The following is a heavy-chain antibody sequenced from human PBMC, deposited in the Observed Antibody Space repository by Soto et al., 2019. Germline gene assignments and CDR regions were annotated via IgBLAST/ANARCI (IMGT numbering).Heavy chain of an antibody. CDR1: GGTFSSYA. CDR3: ARAGIAAAGKGLYIDY. V-gene: IGHV1-69*13. CDR2: IIPIFGTA. Sequence: SVKVSCKASGGTFSSYAISWVRQAPGQGLEWMGGIIPIFGTANYAQKFQGRVTITADESTSTAYMELSSLRSEDTAVYYCARAGIAAAGKGLYIDYWGQGTLVTVSS. J-gene: IGHJ4*02. D-gene: IGHD6-13*01.